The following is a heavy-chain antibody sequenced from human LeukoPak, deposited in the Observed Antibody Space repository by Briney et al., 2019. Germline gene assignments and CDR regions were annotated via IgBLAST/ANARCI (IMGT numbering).Heavy chain of an antibody. CDR1: GFTFSSYA. V-gene: IGHV3-30*04. D-gene: IGHD6-6*01. J-gene: IGHJ4*02. CDR3: ARARSSSLDY. CDR2: ISYDGSNK. Sequence: GGSLRLSCAASGFTFSSYAMHWVRQAPGKGLEWVAVISYDGSNKYYADSVKGRFTISRDNSKNTLYLQMNSLRAEDTAVYYCARARSSSLDYWGQGTLVTVSS.